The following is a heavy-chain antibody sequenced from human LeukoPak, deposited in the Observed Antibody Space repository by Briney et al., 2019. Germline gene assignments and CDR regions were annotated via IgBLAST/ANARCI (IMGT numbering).Heavy chain of an antibody. D-gene: IGHD2-8*01. Sequence: ASVKVSCKASGYTFTGYYMHWVRQAPGQGLEWMGLINPNSGGTNYAQKFQGRVTMTRDTSISAAYMELSRLRSDDTAEYYCARDMLGHYNWFDPWGQGTLVTVSS. J-gene: IGHJ5*02. CDR1: GYTFTGYY. CDR2: INPNSGGT. CDR3: ARDMLGHYNWFDP. V-gene: IGHV1-2*02.